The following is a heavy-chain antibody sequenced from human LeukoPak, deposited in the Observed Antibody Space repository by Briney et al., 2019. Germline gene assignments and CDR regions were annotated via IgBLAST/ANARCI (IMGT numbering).Heavy chain of an antibody. CDR1: GGSISSGGYY. Sequence: PSQTLSLTCTVSGGSISSGGYYWSWIRQHPGKGLEWIGYIYYSGSTYYNPSLKSRVTISVDTSKNQFSLKLSSVTAADTAVYYCVRRMVGAIRPFDYWGQGTLVTVSS. V-gene: IGHV4-31*03. J-gene: IGHJ4*02. CDR3: VRRMVGAIRPFDY. CDR2: IYYSGST. D-gene: IGHD1-26*01.